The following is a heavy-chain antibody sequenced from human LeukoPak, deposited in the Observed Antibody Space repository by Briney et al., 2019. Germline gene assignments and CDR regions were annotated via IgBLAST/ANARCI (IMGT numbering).Heavy chain of an antibody. CDR2: ITSSSSAI. Sequence: GGSLRLSCAASGFTFSGYSMNWVRQAPGKGLEWVSYITSSSSAIYYADSVKGRFTISRDNAKNSLYPQMNSLRAEDTAVYYCARVRGSYYFDYWGQGTLVTVSS. J-gene: IGHJ4*02. D-gene: IGHD1-26*01. CDR1: GFTFSGYS. CDR3: ARVRGSYYFDY. V-gene: IGHV3-48*01.